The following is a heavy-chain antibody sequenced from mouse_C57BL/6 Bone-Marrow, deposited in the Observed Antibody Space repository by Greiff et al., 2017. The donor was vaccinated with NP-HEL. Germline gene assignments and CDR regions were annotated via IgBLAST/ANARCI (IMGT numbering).Heavy chain of an antibody. J-gene: IGHJ4*01. D-gene: IGHD2-12*01. CDR2: IDPENGDT. Sequence: VQLQQSGAELVRPGASVKLSCTASGFNIKDDYMHWVKQRPEQGLEWIGWIDPENGDTEYASKFQGKATITADISSNTAYLQLSSLTSEDTAVYYCTTGPYYTKIRDAMDYWGQGTSVTVSS. V-gene: IGHV14-4*01. CDR1: GFNIKDDY. CDR3: TTGPYYTKIRDAMDY.